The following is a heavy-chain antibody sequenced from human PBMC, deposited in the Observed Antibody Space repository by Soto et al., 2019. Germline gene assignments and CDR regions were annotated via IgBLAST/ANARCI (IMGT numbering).Heavy chain of an antibody. CDR2: IYYSGAT. CDR3: ARGNRGYDY. CDR1: DGSISSGDYC. Sequence: ASQTMSVTCTVADGSISSGDYCRSWVRQPPGKGLEWIGSIYYSGATYYNPSLKSRITMSVDTSKNQFSLRLTSVTAADTAVYYCARGNRGYDYWGRGTLVTVSS. J-gene: IGHJ4*02. V-gene: IGHV4-30-4*01. D-gene: IGHD5-12*01.